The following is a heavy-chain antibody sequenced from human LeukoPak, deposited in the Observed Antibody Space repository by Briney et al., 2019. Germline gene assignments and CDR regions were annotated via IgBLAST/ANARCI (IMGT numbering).Heavy chain of an antibody. V-gene: IGHV3-74*01. CDR1: GFSISSYW. Sequence: PGGSLRLSCEASGFSISSYWMHWVRQAPGEGPVWVSLIRSDGTSTSYADSVKGRFTISRDSAKNTLYLQMNSLRAEDTAVYYCASDRGGSGWYWGQGTLVTVSS. CDR3: ASDRGGSGWY. J-gene: IGHJ4*02. D-gene: IGHD6-19*01. CDR2: IRSDGTST.